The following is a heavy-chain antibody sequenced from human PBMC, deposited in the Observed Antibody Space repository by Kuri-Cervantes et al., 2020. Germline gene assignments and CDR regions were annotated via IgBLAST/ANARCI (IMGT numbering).Heavy chain of an antibody. D-gene: IGHD4-23*01. CDR3: ARDDAVAGQGGYYYYYGMDV. CDR2: ISGDRNSI. CDR1: GFMFSIYN. V-gene: IGHV3-21*04. J-gene: IGHJ6*02. Sequence: GESLKISCAASGFMFSIYNMNWVRQPPGKGPEWVSSISGDRNSIYYADSVKGRFTISRDNAKNSLYLQMNSLRAEDTAVYYCARDDAVAGQGGYYYYYGMDVWGQGTTVTVSS.